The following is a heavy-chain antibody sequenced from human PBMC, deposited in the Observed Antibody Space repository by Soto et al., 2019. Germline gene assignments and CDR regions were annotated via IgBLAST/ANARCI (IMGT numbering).Heavy chain of an antibody. D-gene: IGHD3-3*01. CDR1: GYTFTSYG. CDR2: ISAYNGNT. Sequence: GASVKVSCKASGYTFTSYGISWVRQAPGQGLEWMGWISAYNGNTNYAQKLQGRVTMTTDTSTSTAYMELRSLRSDDTAVYYCASSFWSGYYPGYMDVWGKGTTVTVSS. CDR3: ASSFWSGYYPGYMDV. J-gene: IGHJ6*03. V-gene: IGHV1-18*01.